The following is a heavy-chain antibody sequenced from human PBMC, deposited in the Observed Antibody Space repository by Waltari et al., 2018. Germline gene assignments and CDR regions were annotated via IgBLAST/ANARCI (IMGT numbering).Heavy chain of an antibody. D-gene: IGHD6-19*01. J-gene: IGHJ3*02. CDR2: ISYDGSNK. CDR1: GFTFSSYG. Sequence: QVQLVESGGGVVQPGRSLTLSCAASGFTFSSYGMHWVRQAPGKGLEWVAVISYDGSNKYYADSVKGRFTISRDNSKNTLYLQMNSLRAEDTAVYYCAKEIYSSGWHDAFDIWGQGTMVTVSS. CDR3: AKEIYSSGWHDAFDI. V-gene: IGHV3-30*18.